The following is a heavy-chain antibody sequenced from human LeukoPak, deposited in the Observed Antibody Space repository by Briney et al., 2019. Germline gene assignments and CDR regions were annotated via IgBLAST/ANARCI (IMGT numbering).Heavy chain of an antibody. Sequence: GGSLRLSCVASGFTFTIYWMSWVRQAPGKGLEWVANIKQDGSEKYYVDSEKGRFTISTDNTENSLYLQMNSLGGEDTAVYFCARAGYSSGWDYWGQGTLVTVSS. CDR1: GFTFTIYW. D-gene: IGHD6-19*01. V-gene: IGHV3-7*01. CDR2: IKQDGSEK. J-gene: IGHJ4*02. CDR3: ARAGYSSGWDY.